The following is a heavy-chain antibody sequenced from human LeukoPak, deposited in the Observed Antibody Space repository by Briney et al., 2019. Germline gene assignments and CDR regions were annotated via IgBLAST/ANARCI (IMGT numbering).Heavy chain of an antibody. Sequence: SETLSLTCTVSGGSISSYYWSWIRQPPGKGLEWIGYIYYSGSTNYNPSLKSRVTISVDTSKNQFSLKLSSVTAADTAVYYCARDSGGGYYVSWGQGTLVTVSS. J-gene: IGHJ4*02. V-gene: IGHV4-59*01. CDR3: ARDSGGGYYVS. D-gene: IGHD1-26*01. CDR1: GGSISSYY. CDR2: IYYSGST.